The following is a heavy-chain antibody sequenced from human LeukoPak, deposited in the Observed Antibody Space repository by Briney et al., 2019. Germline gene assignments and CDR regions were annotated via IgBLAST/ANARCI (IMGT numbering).Heavy chain of an antibody. J-gene: IGHJ6*03. D-gene: IGHD1-26*01. V-gene: IGHV3-43*01. CDR2: ITWNGVST. CDR1: GFTFDDYT. Sequence: PGGSLRLSCAAPGFTFDDYTMHWVRQAPGKGLEWVSLITWNGVSTHYADSVKGRFTISRDNRKNSLYLQMNSLRTEDTALYFCAKGVGYYYMDVWGKGTTVTVSS. CDR3: AKGVGYYYMDV.